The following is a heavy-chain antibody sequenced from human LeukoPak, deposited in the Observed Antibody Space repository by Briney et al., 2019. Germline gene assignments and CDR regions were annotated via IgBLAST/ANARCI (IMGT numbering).Heavy chain of an antibody. J-gene: IGHJ4*02. Sequence: ASVKVSCKASGYTFTSYDINWVRQATGQGLEWMGWMNPNSGNTGYAQKFQGRVTMTRNTSISTAYMELSSLRSEDTAVYYCARGRRAAAGSGRWTLNYWGQGTLVTVSS. CDR3: ARGRRAAAGSGRWTLNY. D-gene: IGHD6-13*01. CDR1: GYTFTSYD. CDR2: MNPNSGNT. V-gene: IGHV1-8*01.